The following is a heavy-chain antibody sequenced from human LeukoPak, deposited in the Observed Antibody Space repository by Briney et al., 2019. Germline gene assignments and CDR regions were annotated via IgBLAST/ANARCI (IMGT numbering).Heavy chain of an antibody. V-gene: IGHV1-18*01. CDR2: ISAYNGNT. CDR3: ARGPSSTRANWFDP. CDR1: GYTFTSYG. Sequence: ASVKVSCKASGYTFTSYGISWVRQAPGQGLEWMGWISAYNGNTNYAQKFQGRVTMTRDTSTSTVYMELSSLRSEDTAVYYCARGPSSTRANWFDPWGQGTLVTVSS. J-gene: IGHJ5*02. D-gene: IGHD2-2*01.